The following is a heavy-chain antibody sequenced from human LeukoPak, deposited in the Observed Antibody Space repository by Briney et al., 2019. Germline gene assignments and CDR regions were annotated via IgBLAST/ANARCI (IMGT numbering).Heavy chain of an antibody. CDR1: GGSISSYY. J-gene: IGHJ6*03. V-gene: IGHV4-59*01. CDR3: ARARRQFSSSQDYYYYYYMDV. Sequence: SETLSLTCTVSGGSISSYYWSWIQQPPGKGLEWIGYMYYSGSTNYNPSLKSRVTISVDTSKNQFSLKLSSVTAADTAVYYCARARRQFSSSQDYYYYYYMDVWGKGTTVTVSS. D-gene: IGHD6-6*01. CDR2: MYYSGST.